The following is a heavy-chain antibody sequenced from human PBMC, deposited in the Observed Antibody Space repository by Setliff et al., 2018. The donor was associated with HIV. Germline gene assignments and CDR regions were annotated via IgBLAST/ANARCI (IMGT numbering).Heavy chain of an antibody. CDR2: INWNSGMR. J-gene: IGHJ6*03. D-gene: IGHD2-2*01. CDR3: VKDRLYDSYYYMDV. V-gene: IGHV3-9*01. Sequence: GGSLRLSCEASGFAFDDYAMHWVRQAPGKGLEWFSAINWNSGMRAYAVSVKCRFTISRENAKNSLYLQMNSLSPDDTALYYCVKDRLYDSYYYMDVWGKGTTGTVS. CDR1: GFAFDDYA.